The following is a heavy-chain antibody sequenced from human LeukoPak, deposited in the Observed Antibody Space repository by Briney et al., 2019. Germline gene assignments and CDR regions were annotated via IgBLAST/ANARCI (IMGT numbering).Heavy chain of an antibody. J-gene: IGHJ4*02. CDR3: AREGRCFDWLPFDY. CDR2: IIPILGIA. Sequence: ASVKVSCKASGGTFSSYTISWVRQAPAQGLEWMGRIIPILGIANYAQKFQGRVTITADKSTSTAYMELSSLRSEDTAVYYCAREGRCFDWLPFDYLGQGTLVTASS. V-gene: IGHV1-69*04. D-gene: IGHD3-9*01. CDR1: GGTFSSYT.